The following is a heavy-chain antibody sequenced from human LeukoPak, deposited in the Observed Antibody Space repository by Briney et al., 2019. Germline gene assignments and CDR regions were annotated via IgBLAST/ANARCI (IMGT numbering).Heavy chain of an antibody. CDR1: GGTFSSYA. CDR3: ARESGGNPITFDN. J-gene: IGHJ4*02. CDR2: IIPILGIA. Sequence: ASVKVSCKASGGTFSSYAISWVRQAPGQGLEWMGRIIPILGIANYAQKFQGRVTITADKSTSTAYMELSSLRSEDTAVYYCARESGGNPITFDNWGQGTLVTVSS. V-gene: IGHV1-69*04. D-gene: IGHD4-23*01.